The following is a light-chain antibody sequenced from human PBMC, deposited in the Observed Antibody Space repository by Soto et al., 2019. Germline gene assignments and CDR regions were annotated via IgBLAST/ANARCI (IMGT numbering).Light chain of an antibody. J-gene: IGKJ5*01. CDR1: QSVTTF. Sequence: EIVLTQSPATLSLSPGERATLSCRASQSVTTFLAWYQQKPGQAPRLLISDASDRAPGIPARFSGSGSATDFTLTINNLEPEDFAVYYCQQRSNWPPSITFGQGTRLEV. V-gene: IGKV3-11*01. CDR3: QQRSNWPPSIT. CDR2: DAS.